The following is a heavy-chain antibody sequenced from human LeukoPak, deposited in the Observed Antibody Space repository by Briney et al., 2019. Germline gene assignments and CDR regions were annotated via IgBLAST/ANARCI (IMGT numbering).Heavy chain of an antibody. CDR3: ARDLDSGGQIDY. D-gene: IGHD6-19*01. Sequence: SETLSLTSTVSGGSISSGGYYWSWIRQPPGKGLEWIGYISHSGSTYYNPSLKSRVTISVDRSKNQFYLKLNSVTAADTAVYYCARDLDSGGQIDYWGQGILVTVSS. J-gene: IGHJ4*02. CDR2: ISHSGST. V-gene: IGHV4-30-2*01. CDR1: GGSISSGGYY.